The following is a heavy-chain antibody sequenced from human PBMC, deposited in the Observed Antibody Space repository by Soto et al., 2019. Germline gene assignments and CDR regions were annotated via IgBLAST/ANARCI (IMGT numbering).Heavy chain of an antibody. J-gene: IGHJ6*02. CDR3: AREGXAXCYYYGMDV. CDR1: GYSFTTYG. V-gene: IGHV1-18*01. Sequence: QVQLVQSRGEVKKPGASVKVSCKTSGYSFTTYGISWVRQAPGQGLEWMGWISGYNGNTNYAQKLKGRLTMTTDTSTSTAYMELRSLTSDDTAVYYCAREGXAXCYYYGMDVWGQGSTVTVAS. CDR2: ISGYNGNT.